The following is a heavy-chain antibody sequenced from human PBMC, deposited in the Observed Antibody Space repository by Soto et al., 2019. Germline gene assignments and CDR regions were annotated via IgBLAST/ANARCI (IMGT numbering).Heavy chain of an antibody. V-gene: IGHV5-51*01. J-gene: IGHJ4*02. CDR3: ARHATYYDNLSGYYFDY. Sequence: GEPLKISCKGSGYSFTSYKIGWVRQMPGKGLEWMGIIYPGDSDTRYSPSFQGQVTISADKSTSTAYLQWSSLKASDTAMYYCARHATYYDNLSGYYFDYWGQGTLVTVSS. CDR2: IYPGDSDT. CDR1: GYSFTSYK. D-gene: IGHD3-9*01.